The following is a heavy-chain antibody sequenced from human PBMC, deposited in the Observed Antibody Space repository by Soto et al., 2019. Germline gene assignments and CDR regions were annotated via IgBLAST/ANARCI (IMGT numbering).Heavy chain of an antibody. Sequence: QVQLVESGGGVVQPGRSLRLSCGASGFIFSNYDMHWVRQAPGKGLEWVANIADDGRIKNHADSVKGRFTISRDNSKNTLYLQMNGLRDEDTAVYYCAKEEGQPYHGLDVWGQGTTVTVSS. CDR2: IADDGRIK. CDR3: AKEEGQPYHGLDV. D-gene: IGHD1-1*01. J-gene: IGHJ6*02. V-gene: IGHV3-30*18. CDR1: GFIFSNYD.